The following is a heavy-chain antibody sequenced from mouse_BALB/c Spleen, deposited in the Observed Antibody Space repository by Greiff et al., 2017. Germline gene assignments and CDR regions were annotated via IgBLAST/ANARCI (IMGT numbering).Heavy chain of an antibody. Sequence: EVQLQQSGPSLVKPSQTLSLTCSVTGDSITSGYWNWIRKFPGNKLEYMGYISYSGSTYYNPSLKSRISITRDTSKNQYYLQLNSVTTEDTATYYCARFGGYRSPYAMDYWGQGTSVTVSS. CDR1: GDSITSGY. CDR2: ISYSGST. CDR3: ARFGGYRSPYAMDY. J-gene: IGHJ4*01. D-gene: IGHD2-14*01. V-gene: IGHV3-8*02.